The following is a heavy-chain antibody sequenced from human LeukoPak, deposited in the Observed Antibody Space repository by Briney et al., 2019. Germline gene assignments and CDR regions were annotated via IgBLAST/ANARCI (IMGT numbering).Heavy chain of an antibody. Sequence: ASVKVSCKASGYTLTSYAINWVRQAPGQGLEWMGWINTNTGNPTYAQGFTGRFVFSLDTSVSTAYLQISSLKAEDTAVYYCARVRLTMVRGHKRWFDPWGQGTLVTVSS. CDR1: GYTLTSYA. J-gene: IGHJ5*02. D-gene: IGHD3-10*01. CDR2: INTNTGNP. V-gene: IGHV7-4-1*02. CDR3: ARVRLTMVRGHKRWFDP.